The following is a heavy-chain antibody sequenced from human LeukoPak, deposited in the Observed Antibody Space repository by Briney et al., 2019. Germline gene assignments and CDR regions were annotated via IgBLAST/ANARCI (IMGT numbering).Heavy chain of an antibody. V-gene: IGHV3-11*04. CDR2: ISSSGSTI. CDR1: GFTFSYYY. D-gene: IGHD4-11*01. CDR3: ARDNSNLDY. J-gene: IGHJ4*02. Sequence: GGSLRLPCAASGFTFSYYYMSWIGQAPGKGREWVSYISSSGSTIYYADSVKGRFTISRDNAKNSLYLQMNRLRADEDTAVYYCARDNSNLDYWGQGTLVTVSS.